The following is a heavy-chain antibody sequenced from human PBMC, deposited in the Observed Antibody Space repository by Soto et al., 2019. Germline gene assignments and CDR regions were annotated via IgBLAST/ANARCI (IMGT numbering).Heavy chain of an antibody. CDR2: IYYSGST. D-gene: IGHD4-17*01. CDR3: ARHEGSVTKPIDY. Sequence: PSETLSLTCTVSGGSISSSSYYWGWIRQPPGKGLEWIGSIYYSGSTYYNPSLKSRVTISVDTSKNQFSLKLSSVTAADTAVYYCARHEGSVTKPIDYWGQGTLVTVSS. V-gene: IGHV4-39*01. J-gene: IGHJ4*02. CDR1: GGSISSSSYY.